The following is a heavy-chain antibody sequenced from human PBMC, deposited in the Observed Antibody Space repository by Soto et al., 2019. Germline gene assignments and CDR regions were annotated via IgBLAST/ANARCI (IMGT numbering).Heavy chain of an antibody. J-gene: IGHJ4*02. Sequence: SLRLSCAASGFTFSSYAMSWVRQAPGKGLEWVSAISGSGGSTYYADSVKGRFTISRDNSKNTLYLQMNSLGAEDTAVYYCAKDTIAVAGFFDYWGQGTLVTVSS. V-gene: IGHV3-23*01. CDR1: GFTFSSYA. CDR2: ISGSGGST. CDR3: AKDTIAVAGFFDY. D-gene: IGHD6-19*01.